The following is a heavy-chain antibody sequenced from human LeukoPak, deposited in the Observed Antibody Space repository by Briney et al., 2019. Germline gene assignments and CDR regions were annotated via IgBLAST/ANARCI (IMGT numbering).Heavy chain of an antibody. J-gene: IGHJ4*02. CDR3: ARHYGH. CDR1: GVSIRSSSYF. Sequence: SETLSLTCTVSGVSIRSSSYFWAWIRQPPGKGLEWIGSIYYTGNTHNNPSLKSRVTLSVDTSKNQFSLKLSSVTAADTAVYYCARHYGHWGQGTLVTVSS. CDR2: IYYTGNT. V-gene: IGHV4-39*01. D-gene: IGHD3-10*01.